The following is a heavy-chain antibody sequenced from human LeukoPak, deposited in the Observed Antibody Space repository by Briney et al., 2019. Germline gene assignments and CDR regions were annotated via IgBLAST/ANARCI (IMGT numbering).Heavy chain of an antibody. CDR3: ARVPVADPYYFDY. D-gene: IGHD6-19*01. CDR2: IYPGDSDT. Sequence: GESLKISCKGSGYIFTSYWIGWVRQMPGKGLEWMGIIYPGDSDTRYSPSFQGQVTISADKSISTAYLQWSSLKASDTAMYYCARVPVADPYYFDYWGQGTLVTVSS. J-gene: IGHJ4*02. V-gene: IGHV5-51*01. CDR1: GYIFTSYW.